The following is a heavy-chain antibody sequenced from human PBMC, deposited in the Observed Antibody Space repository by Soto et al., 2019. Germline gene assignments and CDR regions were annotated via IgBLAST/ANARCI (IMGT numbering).Heavy chain of an antibody. D-gene: IGHD1-1*01. CDR3: AREAAGSWLQLALFSD. Sequence: EASVKVSCKASGYTFTSYYMHWVLQAPGQGLEWMGIINPSGGSTSYAQKFQGRVTMTRDTSTSTVYMELSSLRSEDTAVYYCAREAAGSWLQLALFSDWGQGTLVTVSS. CDR1: GYTFTSYY. J-gene: IGHJ4*02. CDR2: INPSGGST. V-gene: IGHV1-46*01.